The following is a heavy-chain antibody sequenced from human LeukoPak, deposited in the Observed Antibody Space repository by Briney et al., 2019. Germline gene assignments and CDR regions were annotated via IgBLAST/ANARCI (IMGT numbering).Heavy chain of an antibody. CDR3: ARGRVYGSGSYN. J-gene: IGHJ4*02. CDR1: GDSISRGSHY. Sequence: SETLSLTCTVSGDSISRGSHYWSWIRQPAGKGLVWIGHIYVSGSTNYNPSLRSRVTISLDTSKNHSSLKLTSVTAADTAIYYCARGRVYGSGSYNWGQGTLVTVSS. CDR2: IYVSGST. D-gene: IGHD3-10*01. V-gene: IGHV4-61*09.